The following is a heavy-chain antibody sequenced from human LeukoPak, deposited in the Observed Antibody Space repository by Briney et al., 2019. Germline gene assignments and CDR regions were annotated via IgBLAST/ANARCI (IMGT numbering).Heavy chain of an antibody. Sequence: ASVKVSCKASGGTFISYAISGVRQAPGQGLEWMGRIIPILGIANYAQKFQGRVTITADKSTSTAYMELSSLRSEDTAVYYCAAAYCGGDCPYFDYWGQGTLVTVSS. D-gene: IGHD2-21*02. V-gene: IGHV1-69*04. J-gene: IGHJ4*02. CDR2: IIPILGIA. CDR3: AAAYCGGDCPYFDY. CDR1: GGTFISYA.